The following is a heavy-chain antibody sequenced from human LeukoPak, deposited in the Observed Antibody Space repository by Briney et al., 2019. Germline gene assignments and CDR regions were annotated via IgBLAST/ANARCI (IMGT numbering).Heavy chain of an antibody. CDR3: AKGGYENINF. J-gene: IGHJ4*02. Sequence: PSETLSLTCTVPGYSINTGYYWGWIRRPPGKGLGWIGSLYPSGTTYYNASLKSRVTLSVDTSKNQFALQLRSVTAADTAVYYCAKGGYENINFWGQGTLVTVSS. D-gene: IGHD3-16*01. CDR1: GYSINTGYY. V-gene: IGHV4-38-2*02. CDR2: LYPSGTT.